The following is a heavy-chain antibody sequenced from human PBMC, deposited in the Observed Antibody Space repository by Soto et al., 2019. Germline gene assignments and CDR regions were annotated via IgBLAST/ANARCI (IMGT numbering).Heavy chain of an antibody. V-gene: IGHV3-30-3*01. CDR1: GFTFSSYA. Sequence: QVQLVESGGGVVQPGRSPRLSCAASGFTFSSYAMYWVRQAPGKGLEWVAVISYDGSNKNYADSVKGRFTISRDYSQNTLYLQMNSLRAEDTAIYYCARPTVTTGAHWYFDLWGRGTLVTVSS. CDR2: ISYDGSNK. CDR3: ARPTVTTGAHWYFDL. D-gene: IGHD4-17*01. J-gene: IGHJ2*01.